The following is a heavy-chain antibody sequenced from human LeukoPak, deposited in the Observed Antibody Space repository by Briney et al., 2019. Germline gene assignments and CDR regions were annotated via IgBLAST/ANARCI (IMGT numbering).Heavy chain of an antibody. CDR2: IGTAGDT. V-gene: IGHV3-13*01. Sequence: TGGSLRLSCAASGFTFSNYDMHWVRQAAGKGLEWVSGIGTAGDTYYPASVKGRFTISRGNAKNSLYLQMNSLSAGDTAVYYCASSPAYSSSWYAIDNWGQGTLVTVSS. CDR3: ASSPAYSSSWYAIDN. J-gene: IGHJ4*02. D-gene: IGHD6-13*01. CDR1: GFTFSNYD.